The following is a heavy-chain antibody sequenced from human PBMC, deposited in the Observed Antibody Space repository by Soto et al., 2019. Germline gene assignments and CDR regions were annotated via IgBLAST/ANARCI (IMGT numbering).Heavy chain of an antibody. CDR2: IDSKLDADKT. CDR1: GFTFIKAY. Sequence: GESLKISCAASGFTFIKAYMNWVRQAPGKGLEWIGQIDSKLDADKTDFAAPVKGRFTLSRDDSKNTVYLQMNSLKTEDTAVYYCNTVSWGYSGYDYDYSVQGTLLTVS. J-gene: IGHJ4*02. V-gene: IGHV3-15*04. D-gene: IGHD5-12*01. CDR3: NTVSWGYSGYDYDY.